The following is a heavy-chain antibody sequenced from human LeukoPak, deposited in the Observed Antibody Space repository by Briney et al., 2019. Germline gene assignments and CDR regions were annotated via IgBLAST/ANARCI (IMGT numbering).Heavy chain of an antibody. V-gene: IGHV3-23*01. Sequence: PGGSLRLSCAASGFTFSSYAMSWVRQAPGKGLEWVSAISGSGGSTYYADSVKGRFTISRDNSKNTLYLQMNSLRAEDTAVYYCAKGFYYGSGSYIRGAFDIWGQGTMVTVSS. CDR3: AKGFYYGSGSYIRGAFDI. CDR2: ISGSGGST. CDR1: GFTFSSYA. J-gene: IGHJ3*02. D-gene: IGHD3-10*01.